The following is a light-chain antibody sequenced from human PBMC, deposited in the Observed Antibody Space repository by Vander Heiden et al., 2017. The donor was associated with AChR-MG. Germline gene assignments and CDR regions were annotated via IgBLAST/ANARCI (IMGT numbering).Light chain of an antibody. CDR1: QDISTW. J-gene: IGKJ5*01. V-gene: IGKV1D-12*01. Sequence: DIQMTQSPSSVSASVGDRVTITCRAGQDISTWLGWYQQKPANAPKLLIYSASILQNGVPSRFSGSGSGTEFTLTISSLRPEDFATYFCQQANNFPLTFGQGTRLEFK. CDR3: QQANNFPLT. CDR2: SAS.